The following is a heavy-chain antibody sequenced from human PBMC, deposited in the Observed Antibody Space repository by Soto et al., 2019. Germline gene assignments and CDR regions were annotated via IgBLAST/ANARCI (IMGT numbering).Heavy chain of an antibody. CDR2: IRYDENNK. D-gene: IGHD2-21*01. CDR3: ARDSVWTFDY. Sequence: QVQLVESGGGVVQPGTSLRLSCAASGFTFRNYGMHWVRQAPGKGREWVAIIRYDENNKYYADSVEGRFTISRDNSKNTLYLQMNSLRAEDTAVYYCARDSVWTFDYWGQGTLVTVSS. J-gene: IGHJ4*02. CDR1: GFTFRNYG. V-gene: IGHV3-33*01.